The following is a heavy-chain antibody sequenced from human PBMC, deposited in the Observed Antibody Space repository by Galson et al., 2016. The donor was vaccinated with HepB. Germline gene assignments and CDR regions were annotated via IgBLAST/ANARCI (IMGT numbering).Heavy chain of an antibody. CDR2: IWYDGSSK. CDR3: AKVATPNRNYENWFDS. CDR1: GFTFSNYA. Sequence: SLRLSCAASGFTFSNYAMHWVRQAPGKGLEWVAVIWYDGSSKYYIDSVKGRFTISRDNSKNTLNLQMCSLRAEDTAVYYCAKVATPNRNYENWFDSWGQGALVTVSS. V-gene: IGHV3-33*06. D-gene: IGHD4-11*01. J-gene: IGHJ5*01.